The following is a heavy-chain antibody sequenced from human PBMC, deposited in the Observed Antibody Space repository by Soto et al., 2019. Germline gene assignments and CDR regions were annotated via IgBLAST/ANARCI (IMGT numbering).Heavy chain of an antibody. Sequence: PSETLSLTCAVYGKSLSGYYWSWIRQPPGKALEWIGEINHSGNTNYNPSLKSRVTISVDTSKNQPFLNLSSVTAADTAMYYCARHHVRGRTIAGAAEFWGQGTLVTSPQ. CDR1: GKSLSGYY. CDR2: INHSGNT. J-gene: IGHJ4*02. V-gene: IGHV4-34*01. CDR3: ARHHVRGRTIAGAAEF. D-gene: IGHD1-26*01.